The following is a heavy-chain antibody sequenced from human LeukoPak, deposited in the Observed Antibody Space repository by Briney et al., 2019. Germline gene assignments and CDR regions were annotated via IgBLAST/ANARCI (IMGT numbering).Heavy chain of an antibody. J-gene: IGHJ6*04. CDR1: GFTFSSYS. D-gene: IGHD6-13*01. CDR3: ARATGMSSSWYRDYYYGMDV. Sequence: GGSLRLSCAASGFTFSSYSMNWVRQAPGKGLEWVSSISSSSSYIYYADSVKGRFTISRDNAKNSLYPQMNSLRAEDTAVYYCARATGMSSSWYRDYYYGMDVWGKGTTVTVSS. CDR2: ISSSSSYI. V-gene: IGHV3-21*01.